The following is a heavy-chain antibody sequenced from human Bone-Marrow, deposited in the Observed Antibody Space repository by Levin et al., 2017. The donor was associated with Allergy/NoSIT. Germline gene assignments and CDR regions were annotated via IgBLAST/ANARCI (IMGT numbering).Heavy chain of an antibody. V-gene: IGHV3-30*04. J-gene: IGHJ6*02. CDR3: AREDYSNGIYYYYGMDV. CDR1: GFTFSSYA. Sequence: GGSLRLSCAASGFTFSSYAMHWVRQAPGKGLEWVAVISYDGSNKYYADSVKGRFTISRDNSKNTLYLQMNSLRAEDTAVYYCAREDYSNGIYYYYGMDVWGQGTTVTVSS. CDR2: ISYDGSNK. D-gene: IGHD4-11*01.